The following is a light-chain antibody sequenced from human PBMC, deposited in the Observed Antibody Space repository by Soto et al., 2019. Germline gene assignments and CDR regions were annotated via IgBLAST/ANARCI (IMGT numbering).Light chain of an antibody. CDR3: QSYDSSLSALVV. V-gene: IGLV1-40*01. CDR2: GNS. CDR1: SSNIGAGYD. Sequence: QSVLTQPPSVSGAPGQRVTISCTGSSSNIGAGYDVHWYQQLLGTAPKLLIYGNSNRPSGVPDRFSGSKSGTSASLAITGLQAEDEADYYCQSYDSSLSALVVFGGGTKLTVL. J-gene: IGLJ2*01.